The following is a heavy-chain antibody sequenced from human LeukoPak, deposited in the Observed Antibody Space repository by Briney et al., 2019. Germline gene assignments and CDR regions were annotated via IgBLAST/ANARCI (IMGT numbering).Heavy chain of an antibody. D-gene: IGHD1-26*01. CDR3: ARSLTVGGDY. CDR1: GYTFTGYY. V-gene: IGHV1-2*02. J-gene: IGHJ4*02. CDR2: INPNSGGT. Sequence: ASVKVSCKASGYTFTGYYMHWVRQAPGQGLEWMGWINPNSGGTNYAQKFQGRVTMTTDTSTSTAYMELRSLRSDDTAVYYCARSLTVGGDYWGQGTLVTVPS.